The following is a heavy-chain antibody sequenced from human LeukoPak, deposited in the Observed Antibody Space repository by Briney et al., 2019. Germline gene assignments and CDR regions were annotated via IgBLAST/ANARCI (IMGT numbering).Heavy chain of an antibody. J-gene: IGHJ6*03. V-gene: IGHV4-34*01. CDR2: INLRGST. CDR1: GGSFSDYY. D-gene: IGHD3-10*01. CDR3: ARVFDSGSQAYFYYMDV. Sequence: PSETLSLTCAVYGGSFSDYYWNWIRQSTGKGLEWIGEINLRGSTTYNPSLKSRVTMSVDTSKNQFSLKVSSVTAADTAVYYCARVFDSGSQAYFYYMDVWGKGTTVIISS.